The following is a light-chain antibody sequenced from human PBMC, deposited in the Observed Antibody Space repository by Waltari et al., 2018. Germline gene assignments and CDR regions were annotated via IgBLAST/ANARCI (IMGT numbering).Light chain of an antibody. CDR2: EGS. J-gene: IGLJ2*01. CDR3: CSYATSSNFRVL. CDR1: HSAVANYHL. V-gene: IGLV2-23*03. Sequence: QSPLTQPASVSGPPGQSITHTCSGYHSAVANYHLYSVVQLHPGNAPKVIIYEGSKRPSGVSNRFSGSKSGNTASLTISGLQAEDEADYYCCSYATSSNFRVLFGGGTKLTVL.